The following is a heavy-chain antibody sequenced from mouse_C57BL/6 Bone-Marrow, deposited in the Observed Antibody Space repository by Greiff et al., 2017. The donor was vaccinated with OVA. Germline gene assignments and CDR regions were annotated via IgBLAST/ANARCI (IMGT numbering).Heavy chain of an antibody. D-gene: IGHD3-2*02. V-gene: IGHV5-4*01. CDR1: GFTFSSYA. CDR2: ISAGGSYT. CDR3: ARDRELRPFDY. Sequence: EVNVVESGGGLVKPGGSLKLSCAASGFTFSSYAMSWVRQTPEKRLEWVATISAGGSYTYYPDNVKGRFTISRDNAKNNLYLQRSHLKSEDTAMYYCARDRELRPFDYWGQGTTLTVSS. J-gene: IGHJ2*01.